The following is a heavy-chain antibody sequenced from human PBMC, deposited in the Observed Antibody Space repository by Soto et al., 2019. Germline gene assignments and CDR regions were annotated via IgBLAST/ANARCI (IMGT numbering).Heavy chain of an antibody. Sequence: QVQLVESGGGVVQPGRSLRLSCVASGFTFSSYGMHWVRQAPGKGLELVAIISYDGSHTYYADSVKGRFTISRDNSKNTLYRHMNSLRAEDTSVYYCAKEGGLSGSYYISSSYYFDYWGQGTLVTVSS. CDR1: GFTFSSYG. D-gene: IGHD1-26*01. V-gene: IGHV3-30*18. CDR3: AKEGGLSGSYYISSSYYFDY. J-gene: IGHJ4*02. CDR2: ISYDGSHT.